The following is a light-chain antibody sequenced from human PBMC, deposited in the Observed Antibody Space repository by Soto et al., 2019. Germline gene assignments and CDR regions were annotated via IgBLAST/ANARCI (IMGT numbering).Light chain of an antibody. CDR3: QQYNNWPQT. CDR1: QSVSSN. J-gene: IGKJ1*01. V-gene: IGKV3-15*01. CDR2: GAS. Sequence: EIVMTQSPATLSVSPGERATLSCRASQSVSSNLAWYQQKPGQAPRPLIYGASTRATGIPARFSGSGSETEFTLTISSLQSEDFAVYYCQQYNNWPQTFGQGTKVEIK.